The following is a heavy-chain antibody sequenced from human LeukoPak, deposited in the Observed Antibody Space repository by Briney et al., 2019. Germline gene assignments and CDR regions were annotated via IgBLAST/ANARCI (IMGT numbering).Heavy chain of an antibody. J-gene: IGHJ4*02. CDR2: IYTSGST. V-gene: IGHV4-4*07. CDR1: GGSISSYY. CDR3: ARHTDILTGYYPRYFDY. D-gene: IGHD3-9*01. Sequence: PSETLSLTCTVSGGSISSYYWSWIRQPAGKGLEWIGRIYTSGSTNYNPSLKSRVTMSVDASKNQFSLKLSSVTAADTAVYYCARHTDILTGYYPRYFDYWGQGTLVTVSS.